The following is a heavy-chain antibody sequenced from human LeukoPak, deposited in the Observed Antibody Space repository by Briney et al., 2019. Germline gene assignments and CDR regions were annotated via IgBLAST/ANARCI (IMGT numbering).Heavy chain of an antibody. CDR2: ISAYNGNT. V-gene: IGHV1-18*01. CDR1: GYTFTSYG. D-gene: IGHD1-20*01. J-gene: IGHJ6*03. CDR3: ARDLEVTGTTSRVGVWYYYYYMDV. Sequence: ASVKVSCKASGYTFTSYGISWVRQAPGQGLEWMGWISAYNGNTNYAQKLQGRVTMTTDTSTSTAYMELRSLRSDDTAVYYCARDLEVTGTTSRVGVWYYYYYMDVWGKGTTVTVSS.